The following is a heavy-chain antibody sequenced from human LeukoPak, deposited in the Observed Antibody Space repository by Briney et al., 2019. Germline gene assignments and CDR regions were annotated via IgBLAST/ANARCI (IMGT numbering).Heavy chain of an antibody. CDR3: ARRVVGAVFDY. D-gene: IGHD1-26*01. J-gene: IGHJ4*02. Sequence: SGTLSLTCTVSGGSISSYYWSWIRQPPGKGLEWIGYIYTSGSTNYNPSLKSRVTISVDTSKNQFSLKLSSVTAADTAVYYCARRVVGAVFDYWGQGTLVTVSS. CDR2: IYTSGST. CDR1: GGSISSYY. V-gene: IGHV4-4*09.